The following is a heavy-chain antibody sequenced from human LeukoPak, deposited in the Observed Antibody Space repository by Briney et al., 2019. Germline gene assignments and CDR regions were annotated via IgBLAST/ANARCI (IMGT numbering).Heavy chain of an antibody. CDR2: INHSGST. J-gene: IGHJ4*02. CDR3: ARGTRVDSSGYPPWSY. CDR1: GGSFSGYY. D-gene: IGHD3-22*01. V-gene: IGHV4-34*01. Sequence: SETLSLTCAVYGGSFSGYYWSWIRQPPGKGLEWIGEINHSGSTNYNPSLKSRVTISVDTSKNQFSLKLSSVTAADTAVYYCARGTRVDSSGYPPWSYWGQGTLVTVSS.